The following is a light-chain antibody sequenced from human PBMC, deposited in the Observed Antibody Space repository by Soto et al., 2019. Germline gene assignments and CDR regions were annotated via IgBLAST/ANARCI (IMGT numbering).Light chain of an antibody. V-gene: IGKV3-20*01. Sequence: EIVLTQSPGSLSLSPGERATLSCRASQNIYNNYIAWYQQSPGQAPRVLIYGASTRATGTPDRFSGSGSGTDFTLTITRLEPEDSALYYWQQYGSSVTFGGGTKVEMK. J-gene: IGKJ4*01. CDR2: GAS. CDR1: QNIYNNY. CDR3: QQYGSSVT.